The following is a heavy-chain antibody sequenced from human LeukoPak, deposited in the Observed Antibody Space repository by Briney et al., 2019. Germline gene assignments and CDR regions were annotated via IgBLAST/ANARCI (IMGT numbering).Heavy chain of an antibody. Sequence: SETLSLTCTVSGGSISSSGYYWGWIRQPPGKGLEWIGSIYSSGSTSYNPSLKSRVTISVDMSKNQFSLKVTSVTAADTAVYYCARHGRKYYPYYFDYWGQGTLVTVSS. CDR1: GGSISSSGYY. D-gene: IGHD2/OR15-2a*01. CDR3: ARHGRKYYPYYFDY. V-gene: IGHV4-39*01. CDR2: IYSSGST. J-gene: IGHJ4*02.